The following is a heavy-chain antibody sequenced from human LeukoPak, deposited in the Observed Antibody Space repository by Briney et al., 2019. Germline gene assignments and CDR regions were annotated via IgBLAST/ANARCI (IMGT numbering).Heavy chain of an antibody. Sequence: GGSLRLSCAASGFTFSNYAMSWVRQAPGKGLECVSGISGSGGSTYYADSVKGRFTISRDNSKNTLYLQMNSLRAEDTAVYYCARHPPLDINGGYWGQGTLVTVSS. J-gene: IGHJ4*02. CDR2: ISGSGGST. CDR3: ARHPPLDINGGY. V-gene: IGHV3-23*01. CDR1: GFTFSNYA. D-gene: IGHD5-12*01.